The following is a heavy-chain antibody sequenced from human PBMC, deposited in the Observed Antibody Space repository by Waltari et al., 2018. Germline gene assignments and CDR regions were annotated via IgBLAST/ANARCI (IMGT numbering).Heavy chain of an antibody. CDR2: MSPDGGLS. V-gene: IGHV3-30*01. D-gene: IGHD1-1*01. CDR3: ARDPLPGPPDFFDY. Sequence: QVQLVESGGGVVQPGRSLRLSCAAPGFPFCTFVVHWVRQAPGKGLEWLAVMSPDGGLSYYADSVKGRFTISRDNSRNTLFLQMNGLRPDDTAVYFCARDPLPGPPDFFDYWGQGTLVSVSS. CDR1: GFPFCTFV. J-gene: IGHJ4*02.